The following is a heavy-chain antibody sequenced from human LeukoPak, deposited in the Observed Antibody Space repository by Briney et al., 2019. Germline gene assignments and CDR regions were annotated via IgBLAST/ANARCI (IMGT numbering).Heavy chain of an antibody. Sequence: PGRSLRLSCAASGFTFSSYGMHWVRQAPGKGLEWVAVIWYDGSNKYYADSVKGRFTISRDNSKNTLYLQMNSLRAEDTAVYYRAKDSPGLYYYMDVWGKGTTVTVSS. J-gene: IGHJ6*03. CDR3: AKDSPGLYYYMDV. CDR2: IWYDGSNK. V-gene: IGHV3-33*06. CDR1: GFTFSSYG.